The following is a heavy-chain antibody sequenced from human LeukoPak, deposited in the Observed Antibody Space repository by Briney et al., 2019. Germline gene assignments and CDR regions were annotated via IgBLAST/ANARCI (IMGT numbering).Heavy chain of an antibody. V-gene: IGHV3-21*01. CDR1: GFTFSTYP. CDR2: ISSGSSYI. CDR3: ARGYGDYGKYYFDP. J-gene: IGHJ4*02. Sequence: GGSLRLSCAASGFTFSTYPMNWARQAPGKGLEWVSSISSGSSYIYYADSVKGRFTISRDNAKTSLYLQMNSLRAEDTAVYYCARGYGDYGKYYFDPWGQGTLVTVSS. D-gene: IGHD4-17*01.